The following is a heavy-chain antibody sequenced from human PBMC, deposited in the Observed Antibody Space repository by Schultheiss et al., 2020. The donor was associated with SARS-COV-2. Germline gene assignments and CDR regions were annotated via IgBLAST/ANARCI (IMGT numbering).Heavy chain of an antibody. Sequence: GGSLRLSCAASGFTVSSYWMHWVRQAPGKGLVWVSSISSSGSTIYYADSVKGRFTTSRDNAKNSLYLQMNSLRAEDTAVYYCARAQGYDYVWGSYRYLDYWGQGTLVTVSS. CDR2: ISSSGSTI. CDR1: GFTVSSYW. V-gene: IGHV3-48*04. J-gene: IGHJ4*02. D-gene: IGHD3-16*02. CDR3: ARAQGYDYVWGSYRYLDY.